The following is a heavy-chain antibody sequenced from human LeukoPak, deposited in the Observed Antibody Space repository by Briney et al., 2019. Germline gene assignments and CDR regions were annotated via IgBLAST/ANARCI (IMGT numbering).Heavy chain of an antibody. CDR3: AKNKGSYQYNYYGMEV. D-gene: IGHD3-10*01. Sequence: GGSLRLSCAASGFTFSTYGMNWVRQAPGKGLEWVAALSYDGYNDHYADSVRGRFTISRDSSKNTLFLQMNNLRVGNTAMYYCAKNKGSYQYNYYGMEVWGQGTTVSVSS. CDR1: GFTFSTYG. CDR2: LSYDGYND. J-gene: IGHJ6*02. V-gene: IGHV3-30*18.